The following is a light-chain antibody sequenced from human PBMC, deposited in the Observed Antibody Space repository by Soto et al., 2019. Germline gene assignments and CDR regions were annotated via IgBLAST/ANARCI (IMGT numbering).Light chain of an antibody. J-gene: IGLJ1*01. CDR3: SSYTSSSPLYV. V-gene: IGLV2-14*01. Sequence: QSALTQPASVSGSPGQSITISCTGTNSDIGFYNYVSWYQQHPGEAPKLIIYEVAKRPSGVSSRFSGSQSGNTASLTIPGLQAEDEADYHCSSYTSSSPLYVFGTGTKVTVL. CDR1: NSDIGFYNY. CDR2: EVA.